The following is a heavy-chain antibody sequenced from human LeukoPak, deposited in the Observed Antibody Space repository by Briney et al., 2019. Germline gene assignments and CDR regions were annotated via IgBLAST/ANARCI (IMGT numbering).Heavy chain of an antibody. CDR2: INPNSGGT. CDR3: ARLGKSASYSSGWEDY. V-gene: IGHV1-2*02. Sequence: ASVKVSCKASGYTFSGYYMHWVRQAPGQGLEWMGWINPNSGGTNYAQKFQGRVTMTRDTSISTAYMELSRLRSDDTAVYYCARLGKSASYSSGWEDYWGQGTLVTVSS. CDR1: GYTFSGYY. D-gene: IGHD6-19*01. J-gene: IGHJ4*02.